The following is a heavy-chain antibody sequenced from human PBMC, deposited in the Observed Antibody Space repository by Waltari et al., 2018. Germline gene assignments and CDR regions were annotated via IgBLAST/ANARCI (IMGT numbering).Heavy chain of an antibody. CDR2: INSDGSST. D-gene: IGHD3-10*01. Sequence: EVQLVESGGGLVQPGGSLRLSCAASGFTFSSYWMHWVRQAPGKGLVWVSRINSDGSSTSYADSVKGRFTISRDNAKNTLYLQRNSLRAEDTAVYYCARDIRGPVGQRPPWYFDLWGRGTLVTVSS. J-gene: IGHJ2*01. CDR3: ARDIRGPVGQRPPWYFDL. V-gene: IGHV3-74*01. CDR1: GFTFSSYW.